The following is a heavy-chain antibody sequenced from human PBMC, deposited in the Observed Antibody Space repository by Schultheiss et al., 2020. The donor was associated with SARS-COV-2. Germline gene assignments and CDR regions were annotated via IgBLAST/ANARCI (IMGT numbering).Heavy chain of an antibody. CDR3: AKVGWDPADFDN. J-gene: IGHJ4*02. CDR2: ISGGGDNT. V-gene: IGHV3-23*01. Sequence: GGSLRLSCAASGFLFRSYTMNWVRQAPGKGLQWVSGISGGGDNTYYADSVKGRFTISRDDSKNMLSLQLTSLRAEDTAVYYCAKVGWDPADFDNWGQGTLVTVSS. CDR1: GFLFRSYT. D-gene: IGHD1-26*01.